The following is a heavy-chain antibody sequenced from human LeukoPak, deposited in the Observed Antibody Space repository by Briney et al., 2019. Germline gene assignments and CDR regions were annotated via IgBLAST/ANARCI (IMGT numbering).Heavy chain of an antibody. Sequence: ASVKVSCKASGYTITSYYMHWVRQAPGQGLEWMGIINPSGGSTSYAQKFQGRVTMTRDTSTSTVYMELSSLRSEDTAVYYCARVDSSRWIFDYWGQGTLVTVSS. CDR1: GYTITSYY. CDR2: INPSGGST. J-gene: IGHJ4*02. V-gene: IGHV1-46*01. D-gene: IGHD6-13*01. CDR3: ARVDSSRWIFDY.